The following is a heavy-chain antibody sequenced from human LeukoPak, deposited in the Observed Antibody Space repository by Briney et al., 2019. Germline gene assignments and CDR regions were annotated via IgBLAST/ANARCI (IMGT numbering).Heavy chain of an antibody. Sequence: ASVKVSCKASGYTFTGDYMLWVRQAPGQGLEWVGWMNPNSGNTGYAQKFQGRVTMTRNTSISTAYMELSSLRSEDTAVYYCARGRGYCSSTSCYRNWFDPWGQGTLVTVSS. J-gene: IGHJ5*02. V-gene: IGHV1-8*02. CDR3: ARGRGYCSSTSCYRNWFDP. D-gene: IGHD2-2*01. CDR2: MNPNSGNT. CDR1: GYTFTGDY.